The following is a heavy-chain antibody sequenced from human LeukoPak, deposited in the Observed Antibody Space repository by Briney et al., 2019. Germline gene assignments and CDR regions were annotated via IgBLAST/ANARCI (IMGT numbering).Heavy chain of an antibody. V-gene: IGHV3-23*01. D-gene: IGHD1-26*01. Sequence: GGSLRLSCAAFRFTFSSYAMSWVRQAPGKGLEWVSSISGSGGSTYYADSVKGRFTISRDNSKNTLYLQMNSLRAEDTAVYYCAKVGATHFDYWGQGTLVTVSS. CDR3: AKVGATHFDY. J-gene: IGHJ4*02. CDR1: RFTFSSYA. CDR2: ISGSGGST.